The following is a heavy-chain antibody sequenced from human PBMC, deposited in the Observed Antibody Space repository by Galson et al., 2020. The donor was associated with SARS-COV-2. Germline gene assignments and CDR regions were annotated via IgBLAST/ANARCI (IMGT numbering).Heavy chain of an antibody. CDR2: ISYDGSNK. D-gene: IGHD6-19*01. CDR3: ASPPPPWGAVAGTEAAFDI. Sequence: GGSLRLSCAASGFTFSSYAMHWVRQAPGKGLEWVAVISYDGSNKYYADSVKGRFTISRDNSKNTLYLQMNSLRAEDTAVYYCASPPPPWGAVAGTEAAFDIWGQGTMVTVSS. CDR1: GFTFSSYA. J-gene: IGHJ3*02. V-gene: IGHV3-30*04.